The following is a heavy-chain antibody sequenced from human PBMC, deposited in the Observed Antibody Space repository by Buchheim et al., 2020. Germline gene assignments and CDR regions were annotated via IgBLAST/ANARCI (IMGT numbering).Heavy chain of an antibody. V-gene: IGHV7-4-1*02. J-gene: IGHJ6*03. CDR3: AREWGLTQREDFWSGYYRYYYYYYMDV. D-gene: IGHD3-3*01. Sequence: QVQLVQSGSELKKPGASVKVSCKASGYTFTSYAMNWVRQAPGQGLEWMGWINTNTGNPTYAQGFTGRFVFSLDTSVSTAYLQISSLKAEDTAVYYCAREWGLTQREDFWSGYYRYYYYYYMDVWGKGTT. CDR1: GYTFTSYA. CDR2: INTNTGNP.